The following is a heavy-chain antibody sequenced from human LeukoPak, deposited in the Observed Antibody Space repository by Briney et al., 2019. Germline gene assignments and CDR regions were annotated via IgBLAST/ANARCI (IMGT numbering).Heavy chain of an antibody. Sequence: GGSLRLSCAASGFTFSSYAMHWVRQAPGKGLGWVAIISYDGGNKYYADSVKGRFTISRDNSKNTLYLQMNSLRAEDTAVYYCARDHVVVVDSNPHYWGQGTLVTVSS. CDR1: GFTFSSYA. V-gene: IGHV3-30*04. CDR2: ISYDGGNK. CDR3: ARDHVVVVDSNPHY. J-gene: IGHJ4*02. D-gene: IGHD2-15*01.